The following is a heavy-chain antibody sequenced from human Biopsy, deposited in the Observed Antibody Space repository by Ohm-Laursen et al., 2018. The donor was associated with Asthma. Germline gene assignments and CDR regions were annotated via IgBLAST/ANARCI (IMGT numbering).Heavy chain of an antibody. CDR3: ARAQDYYDSRGYYRSFDY. CDR2: IYYSGST. Sequence: TLSLTCTVSYGSITSGGYYWTWFRQHPGKCLEWIGFIYYSGSTYYNPSLKSRVSISIDTSKNQFSLKLSSVTAADTAVYYCARAQDYYDSRGYYRSFDYWGQGTLVTVSS. J-gene: IGHJ4*02. D-gene: IGHD3-22*01. CDR1: YGSITSGGYY. V-gene: IGHV4-31*03.